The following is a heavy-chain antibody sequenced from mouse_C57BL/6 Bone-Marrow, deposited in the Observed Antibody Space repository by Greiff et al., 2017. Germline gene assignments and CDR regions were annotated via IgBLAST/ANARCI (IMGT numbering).Heavy chain of an antibody. D-gene: IGHD4-1*01. CDR1: GYSITSGYY. CDR2: ISYDGSN. V-gene: IGHV3-6*01. Sequence: EVKLMESGPGLVKPSQSLSLTCSVTGYSITSGYYWNWIRQFPGNKLEWMGYISYDGSNNYNPSLKNRISITRDTSKNQFFLKLNSVTTEDTATYYCARETWDYFDYWGQGTTLTVSS. CDR3: ARETWDYFDY. J-gene: IGHJ2*01.